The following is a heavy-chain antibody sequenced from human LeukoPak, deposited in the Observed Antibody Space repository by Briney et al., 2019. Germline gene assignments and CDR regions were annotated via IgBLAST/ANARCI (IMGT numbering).Heavy chain of an antibody. D-gene: IGHD3-16*01. J-gene: IGHJ4*02. CDR2: MNPKSGDT. V-gene: IGHV1-8*02. CDR1: GGTFSSYD. CDR3: AREGSLGDFSY. Sequence: ASVKVSCKASGGTFSSYDINWVRQATGQGLEWMGWMNPKSGDTGYAQKFQGRVTMTRNTSTSTLSMELSSLTSEDTAVYYCAREGSLGDFSYWGQGTLVTVSS.